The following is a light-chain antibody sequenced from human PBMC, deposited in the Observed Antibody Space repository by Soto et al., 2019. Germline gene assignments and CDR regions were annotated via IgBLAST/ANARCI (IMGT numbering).Light chain of an antibody. CDR2: DAS. J-gene: IGKJ3*01. Sequence: DIQMTQSPSTLSASVGDRVTITCRASQSISSWLAWYQQKPGKAPKLLIYDASSLESGAPSRFSGSGSGTEFTLTISSLQPDDFATYYCQQYNSYRFTFGPGTKVDIK. CDR1: QSISSW. CDR3: QQYNSYRFT. V-gene: IGKV1-5*01.